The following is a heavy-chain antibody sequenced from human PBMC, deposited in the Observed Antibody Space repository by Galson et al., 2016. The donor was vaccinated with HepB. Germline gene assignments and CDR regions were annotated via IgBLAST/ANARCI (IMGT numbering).Heavy chain of an antibody. CDR3: ASHDYWNDNHDSFDI. CDR2: ISLRGSGST. J-gene: IGHJ3*02. V-gene: IGHV4-59*11. CDR1: GGSISGHY. D-gene: IGHD3/OR15-3a*01. Sequence: ETLSLTCTVSGGSISGHYWSRIRQPPGKGLEWIGFISLRGSGSTSYNPSLKSRVTISGDTSKNQISLRLRPVIAADTAVYYCASHDYWNDNHDSFDIWGQGTRVTVSS.